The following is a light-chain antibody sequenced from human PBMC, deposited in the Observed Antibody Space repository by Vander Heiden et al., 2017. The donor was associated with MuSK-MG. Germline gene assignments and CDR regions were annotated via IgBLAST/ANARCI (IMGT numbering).Light chain of an antibody. CDR1: SSDVGGYNY. CDR2: EVS. CDR3: SSYTSSSTRLYV. V-gene: IGLV2-14*01. Sequence: QSALTQPASVSGSPGQSIPISCTGTSSDVGGYNYVSWYQQHPGKAPKLMIYEVSNRPSGVSNRFSGSKSGNTASLTISGLQAEDEADYYCSSYTSSSTRLYVFGTGTKV. J-gene: IGLJ1*01.